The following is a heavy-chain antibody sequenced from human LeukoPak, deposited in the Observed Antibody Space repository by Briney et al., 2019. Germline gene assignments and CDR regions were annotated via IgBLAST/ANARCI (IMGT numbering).Heavy chain of an antibody. D-gene: IGHD3-22*01. CDR3: ARDYYDSSGYYDY. V-gene: IGHV4-61*08. Sequence: PSETLSLTCTVSGGSVSSGGYYWSWIRQPPGKGLEWIGYVYYSGNTNYNPSLKSRVTISVDTSKNQSSLKLSSVTAADTAVYYCARDYYDSSGYYDYWGQGALVTVSS. CDR2: VYYSGNT. CDR1: GGSVSSGGYY. J-gene: IGHJ4*02.